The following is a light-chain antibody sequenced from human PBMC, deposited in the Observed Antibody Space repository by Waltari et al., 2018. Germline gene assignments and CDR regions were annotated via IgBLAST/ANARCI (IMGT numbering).Light chain of an antibody. J-gene: IGLJ3*02. V-gene: IGLV2-8*01. Sequence: QSALTQPPSASGSPGRSVTISCTGTSSDVGHYNYVSWYQQRPGSAPTLIVYEVQKRPAGVPDRFSGSKSGNTAYLTVSGLQGEDEAEYFCSAYAGSNNLLFGGGTKLTVL. CDR3: SAYAGSNNLL. CDR1: SSDVGHYNY. CDR2: EVQ.